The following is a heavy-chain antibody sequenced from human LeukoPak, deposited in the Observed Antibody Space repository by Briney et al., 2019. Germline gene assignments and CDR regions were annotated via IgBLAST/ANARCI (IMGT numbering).Heavy chain of an antibody. Sequence: SVKVSCKASGGTFSSYAISWVRQAPGQGLEWMGGIIPIFGTANYAQKFQGGVTITTDESTSTAYMELSSLRSEDTAVYYCARVEYSYGPYYYYYYMDVWGKGTTVTVSS. J-gene: IGHJ6*03. V-gene: IGHV1-69*05. CDR1: GGTFSSYA. CDR2: IIPIFGTA. D-gene: IGHD5-18*01. CDR3: ARVEYSYGPYYYYYYMDV.